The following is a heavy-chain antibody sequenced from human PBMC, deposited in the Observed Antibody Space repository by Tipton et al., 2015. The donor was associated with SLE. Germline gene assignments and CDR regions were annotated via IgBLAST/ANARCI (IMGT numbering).Heavy chain of an antibody. V-gene: IGHV5-51*03. Sequence: QLVQSGAEVKKPGESLKISCKSFGYSFTTYWIGWVRQMAGKGREWMGIIYPCDSDTRYSPSFRGQVTISVEKSISTAYLQWSSLNASDTAMYYCARRGSGFDYWGQGTLVTVSS. J-gene: IGHJ4*02. CDR2: IYPCDSDT. CDR3: ARRGSGFDY. CDR1: GYSFTTYW. D-gene: IGHD3-3*01.